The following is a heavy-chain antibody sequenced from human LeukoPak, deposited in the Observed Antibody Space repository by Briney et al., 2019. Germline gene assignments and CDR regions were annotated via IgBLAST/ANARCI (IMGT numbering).Heavy chain of an antibody. D-gene: IGHD6-13*01. CDR3: AKLGTDSSSWYLDV. CDR1: GFTFSSSG. J-gene: IGHJ6*02. Sequence: PGGSLRLSCAASGFTFSSSGMHWVRQAPGKGLEWVAVISYDGSNKYYADSVKGRLTISRDNSKNTLYLQMNSLRAEDTAVYYCAKLGTDSSSWYLDVWGQGTTVTVSS. V-gene: IGHV3-30*18. CDR2: ISYDGSNK.